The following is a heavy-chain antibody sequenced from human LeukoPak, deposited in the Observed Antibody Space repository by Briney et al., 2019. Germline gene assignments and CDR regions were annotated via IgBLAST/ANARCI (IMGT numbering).Heavy chain of an antibody. CDR2: INAGNGNT. J-gene: IGHJ4*02. CDR1: GYTFTSYD. Sequence: ASVKVSCKASGYTFTSYDINWVRQATGQGLEWMGWINAGNGNTKYSQEFQGRVTITRDTSASTAYMELSSLRSEDMAVYYCARGYYDSSGYLNYWGQGTLVTVSS. D-gene: IGHD3-22*01. V-gene: IGHV1-3*03. CDR3: ARGYYDSSGYLNY.